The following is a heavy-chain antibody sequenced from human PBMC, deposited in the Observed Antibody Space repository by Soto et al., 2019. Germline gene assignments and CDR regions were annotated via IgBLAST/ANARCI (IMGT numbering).Heavy chain of an antibody. D-gene: IGHD3-22*01. CDR2: IKSKTDGGTT. V-gene: IGHV3-15*01. CDR3: TTAENYYDSSYFDY. CDR1: GFTFNNAW. Sequence: GGSLGLSCVASGFTFNNAWMNWVRQAPGKGLEWVGRIKSKTDGGTTDYAALVKGRFTISRDDSKTTLYLQMNGLKTEDTAVYYCTTAENYYDSSYFDYWGQGTLVTVSS. J-gene: IGHJ4*02.